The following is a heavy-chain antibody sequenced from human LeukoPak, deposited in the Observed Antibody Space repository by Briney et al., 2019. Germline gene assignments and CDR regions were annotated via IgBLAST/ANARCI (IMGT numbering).Heavy chain of an antibody. J-gene: IGHJ4*02. CDR1: GFTFGSYS. Sequence: GGSLRLSCAASGFTFGSYSMNWVRQAPGKGLEWVSSISSSSSYIYYADSVKGRFTISRDNAKNSLYLQMNSLRAEDTAVYYCASLYLYSSSSGDYWGQGTLVTVSS. CDR2: ISSSSSYI. V-gene: IGHV3-21*01. D-gene: IGHD6-6*01. CDR3: ASLYLYSSSSGDY.